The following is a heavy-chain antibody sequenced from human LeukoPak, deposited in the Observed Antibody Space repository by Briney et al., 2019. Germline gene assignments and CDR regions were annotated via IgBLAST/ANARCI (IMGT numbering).Heavy chain of an antibody. CDR3: ARVFPAVVVVAATGNVFDY. V-gene: IGHV4-34*01. Sequence: PSETLSLTCAVYGGSFSGYYWSWIRQPPGKGLGWIGAINHSGSTNYNPSLKSRVTISVDTSKNQFSLKLSSVTAADTAVYYCARVFPAVVVVAATGNVFDYWGQGTLVTVSS. D-gene: IGHD2-15*01. CDR1: GGSFSGYY. J-gene: IGHJ4*02. CDR2: INHSGST.